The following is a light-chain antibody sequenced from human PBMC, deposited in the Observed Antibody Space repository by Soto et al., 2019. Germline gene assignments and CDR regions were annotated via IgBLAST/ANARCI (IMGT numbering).Light chain of an antibody. J-gene: IGLJ1*01. CDR2: DDN. CDR1: SSNIGGNS. V-gene: IGLV1-51*01. Sequence: SVLTQPRSVSAAPGQKVTISCSGSSSNIGGNSVSWYQQLPGTAPTLLIYDDNKRPSGIPDRFSGSKSGTSATLGITGVQTGDEADYYCGSWDSSMSAYVFGTGTKVTVL. CDR3: GSWDSSMSAYV.